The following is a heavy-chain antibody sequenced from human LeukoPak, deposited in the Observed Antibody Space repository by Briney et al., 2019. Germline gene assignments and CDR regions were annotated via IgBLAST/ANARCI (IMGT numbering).Heavy chain of an antibody. CDR2: INPNSGGT. CDR1: GYTFTGYY. D-gene: IGHD3-22*01. J-gene: IGHJ4*02. CDR3: ARVTGYLDYDSSGYYC. Sequence: ASVKVSCKASGYTFTGYYMHWVRQAPGQGLEWMGWINPNSGGTNYAQKFQGRVTMTRGTSISTAYMELSRLRSDDTAVYYCARVTGYLDYDSSGYYCWGQGTLVTVPS. V-gene: IGHV1-2*02.